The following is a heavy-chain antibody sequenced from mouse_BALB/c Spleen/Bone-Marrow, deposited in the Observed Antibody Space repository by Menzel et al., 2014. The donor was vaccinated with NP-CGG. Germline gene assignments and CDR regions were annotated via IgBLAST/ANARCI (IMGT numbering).Heavy chain of an antibody. V-gene: IGHV5-12-1*01. Sequence: EVQRVESGGGLVKPGGSLKLSCAASGFAFSSYDMSWVRPTPEKRLEWVAYISSGGGSTYYADTVKGRFTISRDNAKNTLYLQMSSLKSEDTAMYYCARQILRGFGYWGQGTPVTVSA. CDR2: ISSGGGST. D-gene: IGHD1-1*01. CDR3: ARQILRGFGY. J-gene: IGHJ3*02. CDR1: GFAFSSYD.